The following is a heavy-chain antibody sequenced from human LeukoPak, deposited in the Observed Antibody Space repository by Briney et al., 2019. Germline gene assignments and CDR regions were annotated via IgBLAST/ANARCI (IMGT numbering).Heavy chain of an antibody. D-gene: IGHD3-22*01. CDR1: GGSISSSSYY. V-gene: IGHV4-39*07. Sequence: AETLSLTCTVSGGSISSSSYYWGWIRQPPWKGLEWIGSIYYSGSTYYNPSLKSRVTISVDTSKNQFSLKLSSVTAADTAVYYCARGNYYDSSGYMVQYYFDYWGQGTLVTVSS. CDR2: IYYSGST. CDR3: ARGNYYDSSGYMVQYYFDY. J-gene: IGHJ4*02.